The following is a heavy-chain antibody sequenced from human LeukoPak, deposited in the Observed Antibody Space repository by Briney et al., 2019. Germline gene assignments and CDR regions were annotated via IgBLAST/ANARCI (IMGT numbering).Heavy chain of an antibody. CDR3: AKDLVRANILGIRASFDY. Sequence: PGGSLRLSCAASGFTFSSYGMHWVRQAPGKGLEWVAVISYDGSNKYYADSVKGRFTISRDNSKNTLYLQMNSLRAEDTAVYYCAKDLVRANILGIRASFDYWGQGTLVTVSS. CDR2: ISYDGSNK. CDR1: GFTFSSYG. D-gene: IGHD7-27*01. J-gene: IGHJ4*02. V-gene: IGHV3-30*18.